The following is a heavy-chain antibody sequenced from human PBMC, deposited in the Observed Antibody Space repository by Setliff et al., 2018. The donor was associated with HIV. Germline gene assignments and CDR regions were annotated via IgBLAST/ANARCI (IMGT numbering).Heavy chain of an antibody. CDR2: FDPEYDKT. Sequence: EASVKVSCKVSGYTLTELSIHWVRQAPGKGLEWMGGFDPEYDKTFYAQKFQGRVTMSEDTSTDTAYMELTSLRSEDTAVYYCATRAYDSSGYLRSRVSGAAFDIWGRGTMVTVSS. D-gene: IGHD3-22*01. V-gene: IGHV1-24*01. CDR1: GYTLTELS. CDR3: ATRAYDSSGYLRSRVSGAAFDI. J-gene: IGHJ3*02.